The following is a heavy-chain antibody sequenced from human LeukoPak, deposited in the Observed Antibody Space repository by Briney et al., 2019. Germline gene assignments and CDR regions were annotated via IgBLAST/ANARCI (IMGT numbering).Heavy chain of an antibody. CDR1: GFTFSSYS. J-gene: IGHJ4*02. Sequence: GGSLRLSCAASGFTFSSYSMNWVRQAPGKGLEWVSHITASGTAMFYADSVKGRFTISRDNAKNSLYLQMNNLRDEDTAVYYCARRDPFDYWGQGTKVTVSS. CDR3: ARRDPFDY. V-gene: IGHV3-48*02. CDR2: ITASGTAM.